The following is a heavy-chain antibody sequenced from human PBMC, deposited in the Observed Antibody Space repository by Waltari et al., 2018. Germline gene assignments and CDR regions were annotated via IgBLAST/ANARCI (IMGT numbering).Heavy chain of an antibody. CDR2: ISYNGTT. V-gene: IGHV4-38-2*02. CDR3: ARGYNTGWYNS. D-gene: IGHD2-8*02. Sequence: QVQLQESDPGLVQPSETLSLTCTVAGYSISNGYYWGWLRLPPGRGLEWIATISYNGTTYSNPPLKSRVTITADTSKNQFSLKLTSVTAADTAIYYCARGYNTGWYNSWGHGTLVTVSS. CDR1: GYSISNGYY. J-gene: IGHJ5*01.